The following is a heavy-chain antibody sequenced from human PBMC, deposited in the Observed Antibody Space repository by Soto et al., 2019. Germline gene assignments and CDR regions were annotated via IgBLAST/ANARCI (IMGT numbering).Heavy chain of an antibody. CDR1: GYTFTGYY. Sequence: ASVKVSCKASGYTFTGYYMHWVRQAPGQGLEWMGWINPNSGGTNYAQKFQGRVTMTRDTSISTAYMELSRLRSDDTAVFYCARDLEYSYGYDYWGQGTLVTVSS. D-gene: IGHD5-18*01. J-gene: IGHJ4*02. CDR3: ARDLEYSYGYDY. CDR2: INPNSGGT. V-gene: IGHV1-2*02.